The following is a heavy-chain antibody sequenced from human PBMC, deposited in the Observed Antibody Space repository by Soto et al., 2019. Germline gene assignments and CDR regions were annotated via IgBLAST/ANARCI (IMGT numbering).Heavy chain of an antibody. J-gene: IGHJ2*01. V-gene: IGHV3-74*01. Sequence: EVQLVESGGGLVQPGGSLRLSCAASGFTFSSYWMHWVRQAPGKGLVWVSRINSDGSSTSYADSVKGRFTISRDNAKNTLYLQMNSLRAEDTAVYYCARGSANSSSWFSVGYFDLWGRGTLVTVSS. CDR2: INSDGSST. D-gene: IGHD6-13*01. CDR3: ARGSANSSSWFSVGYFDL. CDR1: GFTFSSYW.